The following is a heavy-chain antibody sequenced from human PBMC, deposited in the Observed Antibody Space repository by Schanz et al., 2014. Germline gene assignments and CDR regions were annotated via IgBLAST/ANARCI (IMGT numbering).Heavy chain of an antibody. D-gene: IGHD1-1*01. CDR3: MAMGRNTSHYFDH. J-gene: IGHJ4*02. CDR1: VFVFRTFA. CDR2: ITGSGSKT. V-gene: IGHV3-23*01. Sequence: EVQLLESGGTVEQPGVSLRVSCAASVFVFRTFAMYWVRQAPGKGLEWVSAITGSGSKTYYADSVKGRFTIARDNSKNTLFLQMDSLRVEDTAVYYCMAMGRNTSHYFDHWGQGTLVTVSS.